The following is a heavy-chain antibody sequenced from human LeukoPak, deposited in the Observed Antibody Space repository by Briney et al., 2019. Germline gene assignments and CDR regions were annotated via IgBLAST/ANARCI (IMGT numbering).Heavy chain of an antibody. Sequence: ASVKVSCKASGYTFTGYYMHWVRQAPGQGLEWMGWINPNSGDTNYAQKFQGRVTVTRDTSISTAYMELSGLTSDDTAVYYCARDGANTAMVPGPWGQGTLVTVSS. CDR1: GYTFTGYY. CDR2: INPNSGDT. V-gene: IGHV1-2*02. D-gene: IGHD5-18*01. J-gene: IGHJ4*02. CDR3: ARDGANTAMVPGP.